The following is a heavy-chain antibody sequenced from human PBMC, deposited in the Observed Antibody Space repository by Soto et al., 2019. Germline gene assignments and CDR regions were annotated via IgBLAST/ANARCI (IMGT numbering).Heavy chain of an antibody. Sequence: SETLSLTCAVYGGSFSGYYWSWIRQPPGKGLEWIGEINHSGSTNYNPSLKSRVTISVDTSKNQFPLKLSSVTAADTAVYYCARAAGFWSGSLGVWGQGTLVTVSS. J-gene: IGHJ4*02. D-gene: IGHD3-3*01. CDR3: ARAAGFWSGSLGV. CDR2: INHSGST. CDR1: GGSFSGYY. V-gene: IGHV4-34*01.